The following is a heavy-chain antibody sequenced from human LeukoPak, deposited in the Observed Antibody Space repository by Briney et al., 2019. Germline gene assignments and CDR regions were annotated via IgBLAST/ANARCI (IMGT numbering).Heavy chain of an antibody. D-gene: IGHD5-12*01. V-gene: IGHV3-7*01. J-gene: IGHJ4*02. CDR1: GFTFSNYW. Sequence: GGSLRLSCAASGFTFSNYWMSWVRQSPGRGLEWVANIDQDGSAEYYVDSVKGRFTLSRDNAKNSVYLQMNSLRVEDTAVYYCVNLGYSDGGQGTLVTVSS. CDR2: IDQDGSAE. CDR3: VNLGYSD.